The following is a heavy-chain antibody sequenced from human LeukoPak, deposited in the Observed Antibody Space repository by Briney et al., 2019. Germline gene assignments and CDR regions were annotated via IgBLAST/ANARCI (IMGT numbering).Heavy chain of an antibody. V-gene: IGHV1-69-2*01. J-gene: IGHJ3*02. CDR2: IDPEDGET. Sequence: ASVKISCKASGYTFTASYMHWVQQSPGKGLEWMGRIDPEDGETIYAKKFQGRVTITADTSTDTAYMELSSLRSEDTAVYYCATTGAGAAGVHGRAFDIWGQGTMVTVST. CDR1: GYTFTASY. CDR3: ATTGAGAAGVHGRAFDI. D-gene: IGHD6-13*01.